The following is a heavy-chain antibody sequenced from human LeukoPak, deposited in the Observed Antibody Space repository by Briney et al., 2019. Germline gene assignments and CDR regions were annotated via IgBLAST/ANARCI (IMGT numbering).Heavy chain of an antibody. CDR2: IIPIFGTA. D-gene: IGHD3-10*01. CDR1: GYTFTSYG. J-gene: IGHJ4*02. CDR3: ARATYYYGSGSYPPGH. V-gene: IGHV1-69*13. Sequence: SVKVSCKASGYTFTSYGINWVRQAPGQGLEWMGGIIPIFGTANYAQKFQGRVTITADESTSTAYMELSSLRSEDTAVYYCARATYYYGSGSYPPGHWGQGTLVTVSS.